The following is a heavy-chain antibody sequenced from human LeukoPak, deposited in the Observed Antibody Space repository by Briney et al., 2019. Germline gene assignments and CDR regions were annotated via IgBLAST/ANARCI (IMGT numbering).Heavy chain of an antibody. CDR3: ARGSPMEAVVAAWYSPMLYYFDY. V-gene: IGHV3-72*01. D-gene: IGHD2-15*01. CDR1: GFTFGDHY. Sequence: PGGSLRLSCAASGFTFGDHYMDWVRQAPGKGLEWIGRTGNKANNYPTEYAASVKGRFTISRDDSKNSLYLQMNSLKTEDTAVYYCARGSPMEAVVAAWYSPMLYYFDYWGQGTLVTVSS. J-gene: IGHJ4*02. CDR2: TGNKANNYPT.